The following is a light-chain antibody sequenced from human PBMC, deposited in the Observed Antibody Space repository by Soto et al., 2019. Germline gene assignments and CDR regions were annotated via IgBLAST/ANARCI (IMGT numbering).Light chain of an antibody. CDR3: QQRSNWPEFT. V-gene: IGKV3-11*01. J-gene: IGKJ3*01. CDR2: AAS. Sequence: EIVLTQSPATLSLSPGERATLSCRASQNIGSQLVWYQQKPGQAPRLFIYAASKRATGIPARFSGSGSGSDFTLTISSLEPEDFAVYYCQQRSNWPEFTFGPGTKVDIK. CDR1: QNIGSQ.